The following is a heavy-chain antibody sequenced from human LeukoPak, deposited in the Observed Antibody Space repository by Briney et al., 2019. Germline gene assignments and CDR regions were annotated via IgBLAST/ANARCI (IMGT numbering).Heavy chain of an antibody. J-gene: IGHJ4*02. Sequence: PGGSLRLSCTASGFTFGDYAMSWVRQPPGKGLVWVSQICTDETTIRNADSVKGRFTISRDNAKNTLYLQMSSLRVEDTAVYYCVRGVPVTPGIDYWGQGTLVTVSS. CDR1: GFTFGDYA. V-gene: IGHV3-74*01. D-gene: IGHD2-2*01. CDR3: VRGVPVTPGIDY. CDR2: ICTDETTI.